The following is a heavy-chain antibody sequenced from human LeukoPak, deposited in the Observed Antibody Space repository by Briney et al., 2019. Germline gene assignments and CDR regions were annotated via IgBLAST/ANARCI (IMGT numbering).Heavy chain of an antibody. CDR2: ISGSGGST. V-gene: IGHV3-23*01. CDR3: AKDIGYYDSSGYFDY. D-gene: IGHD3-22*01. Sequence: SGGSLRLSCAASGFTFSSYAMSWVRQAPGKGLEWVSAISGSGGSTCYADSVKGRFTISRDNSKNTLYLQMNSLRAEDTAVYYCAKDIGYYDSSGYFDYWGQGTLVTVSS. CDR1: GFTFSSYA. J-gene: IGHJ4*02.